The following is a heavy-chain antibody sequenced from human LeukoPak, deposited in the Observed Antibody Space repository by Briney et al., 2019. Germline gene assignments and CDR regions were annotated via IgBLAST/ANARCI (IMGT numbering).Heavy chain of an antibody. Sequence: PSETLSLTCTVSGGSISSYYWSWIRQPPGKGLEWIGSIYYSGSTYYNPSLKSRVTISVDTSKNQFSLKLSSVTAADTAVYYCARRPYYDYVWGSYRSYYFDYWGQGTLVTVSS. CDR1: GGSISSYY. CDR3: ARRPYYDYVWGSYRSYYFDY. V-gene: IGHV4-39*01. D-gene: IGHD3-16*02. CDR2: IYYSGST. J-gene: IGHJ4*02.